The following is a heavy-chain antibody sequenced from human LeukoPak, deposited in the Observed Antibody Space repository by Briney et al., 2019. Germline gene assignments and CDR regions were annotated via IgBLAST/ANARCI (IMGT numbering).Heavy chain of an antibody. CDR3: ARAVGPLESYYYYMDV. CDR2: ISSSSSYI. D-gene: IGHD1-26*01. J-gene: IGHJ6*03. Sequence: PGGSLRLSCAASGFTFSSYSMNWVRQAPGKGLEWVSSISSSSSYIYYADSVKGRFTISRDNAKNSLYLQMNSLRAEDTAVYYCARAVGPLESYYYYMDVWGKGTTVTVSS. CDR1: GFTFSSYS. V-gene: IGHV3-21*01.